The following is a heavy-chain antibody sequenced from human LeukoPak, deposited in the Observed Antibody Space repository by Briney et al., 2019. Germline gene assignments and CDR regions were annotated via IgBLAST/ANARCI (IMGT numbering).Heavy chain of an antibody. V-gene: IGHV4-39*01. D-gene: IGHD3-9*01. CDR3: ARLERFFDGNGQT. J-gene: IGHJ4*02. CDR2: IHHSGST. Sequence: SETLSLTCTVSSGSVSSSNYYWGWIRQPPGKGLEWIGDIHHSGSTHYSPSLKSRITISIDTSKNQFSLKLSSVTAADTAVYYCARLERFFDGNGQTWGQGTLVTVSS. CDR1: SGSVSSSNYY.